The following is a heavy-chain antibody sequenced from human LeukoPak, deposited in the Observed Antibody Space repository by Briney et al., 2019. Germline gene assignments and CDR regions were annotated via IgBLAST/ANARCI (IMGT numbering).Heavy chain of an antibody. D-gene: IGHD2-15*01. V-gene: IGHV4-59*01. CDR1: GGSISSYY. Sequence: PSETLSLTCTVSGGSISSYYWSWIRQPPGKGLEWIGYIYYSGSTNYNPSLKSRVTISVDTSKNQFSLKLSSVPAADTAVYYCARRSGGRRGYFDYWGQGTLVTVSS. J-gene: IGHJ4*02. CDR3: ARRSGGRRGYFDY. CDR2: IYYSGST.